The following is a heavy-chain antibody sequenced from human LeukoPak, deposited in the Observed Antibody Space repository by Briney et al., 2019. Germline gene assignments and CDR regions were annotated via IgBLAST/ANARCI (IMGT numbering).Heavy chain of an antibody. D-gene: IGHD6-13*01. CDR3: ARGFSSWVSYFDY. V-gene: IGHV4-34*01. Sequence: SETLSLTCAVYGGSFSGYYWSWIRQPPGKGLEWIGEINHSGSTNYNPSLKSRVTISVDTSKNQFSLKLSSVTAADTAVYYCARGFSSWVSYFDYWGQGTLVTVYS. CDR2: INHSGST. J-gene: IGHJ4*02. CDR1: GGSFSGYY.